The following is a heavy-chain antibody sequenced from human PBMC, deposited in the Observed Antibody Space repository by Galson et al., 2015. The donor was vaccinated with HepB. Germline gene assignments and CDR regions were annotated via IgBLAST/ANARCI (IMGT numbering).Heavy chain of an antibody. Sequence: SLRLSCAASGFTFTSYGMSWVRQAPGKGLEWVSTISGDAHNTHYADSVKGRFTISRDNSKNALYLQMNSLRVEDTALYYCARDVGGSAFFDCWGQGTLVTVPS. V-gene: IGHV3-23*01. CDR3: ARDVGGSAFFDC. CDR1: GFTFTSYG. J-gene: IGHJ4*02. D-gene: IGHD4-23*01. CDR2: ISGDAHNT.